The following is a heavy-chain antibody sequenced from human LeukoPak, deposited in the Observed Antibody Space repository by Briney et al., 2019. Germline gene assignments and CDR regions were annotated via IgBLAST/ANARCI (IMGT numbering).Heavy chain of an antibody. Sequence: PSETLSLTCTVSGGSISSYYWSWIRQPPGKGLEWIGYIYTSGSTNYNPSLKSRVTISVDTSKNQFSLKLSSVTAADTAVYYCARHLPYYYDSSGRGDDAFDIWGQGTMVTVSS. CDR3: ARHLPYYYDSSGRGDDAFDI. CDR1: GGSISSYY. J-gene: IGHJ3*02. D-gene: IGHD3-22*01. CDR2: IYTSGST. V-gene: IGHV4-4*09.